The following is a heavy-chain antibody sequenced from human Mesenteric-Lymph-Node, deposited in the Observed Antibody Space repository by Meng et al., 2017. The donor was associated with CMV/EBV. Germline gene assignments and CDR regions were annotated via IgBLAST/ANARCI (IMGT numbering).Heavy chain of an antibody. CDR2: INSDGSST. J-gene: IGHJ4*02. CDR3: ASSIAAAGTMGG. CDR1: GFSFSYYG. Sequence: GESLKISCAASGFSFSYYGMHWVRQAPGKGLEWVSRINSDGSSTSYADSVKGRFTISRDNAKNTLYLQMNSLRAEDTAVYYCASSIAAAGTMGGWGQGTLVTVSS. V-gene: IGHV3-74*01. D-gene: IGHD6-13*01.